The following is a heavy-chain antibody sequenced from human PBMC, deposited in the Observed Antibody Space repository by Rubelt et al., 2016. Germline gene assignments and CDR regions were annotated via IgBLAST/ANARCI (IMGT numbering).Heavy chain of an antibody. J-gene: IGHJ2*01. CDR1: GFSISSGY. CDR3: ARELDGDWMYLYFDL. CDR2: IKQDGSEK. D-gene: IGHD4-17*01. Sequence: AGLVKPSETLSLTCTVSGFSISSGYLWGWIRQPPGKGLEWVANIKQDGSEKYSVDSVKGRFTISRDNARNSGELQMNSRIAEDTAVYYCARELDGDWMYLYFDLWGRGTLVTVSS. V-gene: IGHV3-7*01.